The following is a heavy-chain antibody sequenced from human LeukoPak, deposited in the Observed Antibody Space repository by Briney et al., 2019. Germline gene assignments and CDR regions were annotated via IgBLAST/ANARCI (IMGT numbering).Heavy chain of an antibody. CDR3: ARGGGLDV. V-gene: IGHV3-7*03. Sequence: GGSLRLSCAASGFTFSSYTMHWIRQAPGKGLEWVASINHNGNVNYYVDSVKGRFTISRDNAKNSLYLQMSNLRAEDTAVYFCARGGGLDVWGQGATVTVSS. D-gene: IGHD3-16*01. CDR2: INHNGNVN. J-gene: IGHJ6*02. CDR1: GFTFSSYT.